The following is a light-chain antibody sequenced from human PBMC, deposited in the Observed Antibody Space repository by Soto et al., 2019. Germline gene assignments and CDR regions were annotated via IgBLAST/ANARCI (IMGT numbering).Light chain of an antibody. CDR3: RSYTSSSTTYV. CDR2: EVS. CDR1: SSDVGGYNY. Sequence: QSALTQPASVSGSPGQSITISCTGTSSDVGGYNYVSWYQQHPGKAPKLMIYEVSNRPSGVSNRFSGSKSGNTASLTLSGLPAEDEADYYCRSYTSSSTTYVFGNGIKLTVL. V-gene: IGLV2-14*01. J-gene: IGLJ1*01.